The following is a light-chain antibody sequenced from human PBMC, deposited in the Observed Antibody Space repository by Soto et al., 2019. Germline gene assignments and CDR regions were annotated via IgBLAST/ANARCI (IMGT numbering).Light chain of an antibody. Sequence: QSALTQPRSVSGSPGQSVTISCTGTSSDVGGYNYVSWYQQNPGKAPKLMIYDVNQRPSGVPDRFSGSKSGNTASLTISGLQAEEEADYYCCSYAGTYTWVFGGGTKLTVL. CDR3: CSYAGTYTWV. V-gene: IGLV2-11*01. CDR1: SSDVGGYNY. J-gene: IGLJ2*01. CDR2: DVN.